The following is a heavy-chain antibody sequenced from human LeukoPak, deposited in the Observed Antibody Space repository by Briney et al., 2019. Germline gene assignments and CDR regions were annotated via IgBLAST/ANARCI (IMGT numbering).Heavy chain of an antibody. CDR2: ISGSSSYT. V-gene: IGHV3-11*03. D-gene: IGHD6-19*01. CDR3: TRITVVAGNTYLADY. Sequence: GGSLRLSRAASGFTFSDYYMSWIRQVPGKGLEWVSYISGSSSYTNYADSVKGRFTISRDNANNSLYLQMNSLRAEDTAVYYCTRITVVAGNTYLADYWGQGTLVTVSS. CDR1: GFTFSDYY. J-gene: IGHJ4*02.